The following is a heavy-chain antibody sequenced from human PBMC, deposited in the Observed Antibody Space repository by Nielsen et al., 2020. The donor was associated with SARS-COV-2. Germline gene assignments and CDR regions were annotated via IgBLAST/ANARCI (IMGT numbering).Heavy chain of an antibody. CDR2: ISYDGSNK. CDR3: ARDGWSGGYYGMDV. D-gene: IGHD2-15*01. Sequence: GESLKISCAASGFTFCSYAMHWVRQAPGKGLEWVAVISYDGSNKYYADSVKGRFTISRDNSKNTLYLQMNSLRAEDTAVYYCARDGWSGGYYGMDVWGQGTTVTVSS. V-gene: IGHV3-30*04. CDR1: GFTFCSYA. J-gene: IGHJ6*02.